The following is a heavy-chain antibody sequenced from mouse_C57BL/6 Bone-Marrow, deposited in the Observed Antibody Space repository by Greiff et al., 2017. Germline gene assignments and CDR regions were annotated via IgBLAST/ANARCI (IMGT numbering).Heavy chain of an antibody. Sequence: EVKLQQSGAELVRPGASVTLSCTASGFNIKDDYMHWVKQRPEQGLEWIGWIDPENGDTEYASKFQGKATITADTSSNTAYLQLSSLTSEDTAVYYCTTYYYASYYFDYWGQGTTLTVSS. J-gene: IGHJ2*01. V-gene: IGHV14-4*01. CDR2: IDPENGDT. CDR3: TTYYYASYYFDY. CDR1: GFNIKDDY. D-gene: IGHD1-1*01.